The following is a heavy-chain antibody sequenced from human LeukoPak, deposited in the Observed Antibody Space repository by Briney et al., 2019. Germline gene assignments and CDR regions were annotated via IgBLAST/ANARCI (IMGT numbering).Heavy chain of an antibody. D-gene: IGHD1-26*01. V-gene: IGHV3-48*03. CDR1: GFTFSSYE. J-gene: IGHJ3*02. Sequence: GGSPRLSCAASGFTFSSYEMNWVRQAPGKGLEWVSYISSSGSTIYYADSVKGRFTISRDNAKNSLYLQMNSLRAEDTAVYYCARDGVGATGNDAFDIWGQGTMVTVSS. CDR3: ARDGVGATGNDAFDI. CDR2: ISSSGSTI.